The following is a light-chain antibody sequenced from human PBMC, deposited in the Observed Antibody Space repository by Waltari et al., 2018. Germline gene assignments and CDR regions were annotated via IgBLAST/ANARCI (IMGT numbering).Light chain of an antibody. CDR2: GAS. J-gene: IGKJ1*01. Sequence: EIVLTQSPGTLSLSPGESATLSCRASQSVTSSHLAWYQQKPGQAPRLLIYGASSRATAIPDRFSGSGSGTDFTLTISRLDAEDFAVYYCQQYGSSPRTFGQGTKVEIK. CDR1: QSVTSSH. CDR3: QQYGSSPRT. V-gene: IGKV3-20*01.